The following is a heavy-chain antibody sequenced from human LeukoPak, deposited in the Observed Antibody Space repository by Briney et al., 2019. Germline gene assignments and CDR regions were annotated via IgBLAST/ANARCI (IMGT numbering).Heavy chain of an antibody. J-gene: IGHJ1*01. CDR3: ASGSDLYSSVYNEYFQH. Sequence: SVKVSCKASGGTFSSYAISWVRQAPGQGLEWMRRIIPILGIANYAQNFQGRVTITADKSTSTAYMELSSLRSEDTAVYYCASGSDLYSSVYNEYFQHWGQGTLVTVSS. CDR2: IIPILGIA. CDR1: GGTFSSYA. D-gene: IGHD5-18*01. V-gene: IGHV1-69*04.